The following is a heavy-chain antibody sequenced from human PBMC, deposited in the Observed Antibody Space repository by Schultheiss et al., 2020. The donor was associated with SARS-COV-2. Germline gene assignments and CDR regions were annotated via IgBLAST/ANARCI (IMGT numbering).Heavy chain of an antibody. CDR1: GFSFSSYS. V-gene: IGHV3-21*01. Sequence: GESLKISCAASGFSFSSYSMNWVRQAPGKGLEWVSAISGGGRSLSYTDSVKGRFTISRDNSKNSLYLQMNSLRTEDTAVYYCARDGYYDSSGYYYEGGSEYFQHWGQGTLVTVSS. D-gene: IGHD3-22*01. CDR3: ARDGYYDSSGYYYEGGSEYFQH. J-gene: IGHJ1*01. CDR2: ISGGGRSL.